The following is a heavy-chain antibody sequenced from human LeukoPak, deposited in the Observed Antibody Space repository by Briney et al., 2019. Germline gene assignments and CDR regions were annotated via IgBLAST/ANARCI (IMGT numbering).Heavy chain of an antibody. CDR2: VTYSGSI. Sequence: SETLSLTCTVSGGSISVISYFWAWIHQPPGTGLEWIGSVTYSGSIYYNPSLKSRVTMSEDTSNNQFSLNLTSLTAADAAVYYCARHVAVAGNWFAPWGRGTLVTVSS. V-gene: IGHV4-39*01. J-gene: IGHJ5*02. CDR3: ARHVAVAGNWFAP. D-gene: IGHD6-19*01. CDR1: GGSISVISYF.